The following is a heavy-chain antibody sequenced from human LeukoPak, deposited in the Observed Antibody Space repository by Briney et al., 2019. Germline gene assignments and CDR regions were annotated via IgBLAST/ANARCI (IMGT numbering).Heavy chain of an antibody. CDR3: ATGPGYWNNDSFDI. J-gene: IGHJ3*02. V-gene: IGHV1-69*05. CDR1: GSTFSSYA. Sequence: SVKVSCKASGSTFSSYAISWVRQAPGQGLEWMGRIIPIFGTANYAQKVQGRVTITTDESTSTAYMELSSLRSEDTAVYYCATGPGYWNNDSFDIWGQGTMVTVSS. CDR2: IIPIFGTA. D-gene: IGHD1/OR15-1a*01.